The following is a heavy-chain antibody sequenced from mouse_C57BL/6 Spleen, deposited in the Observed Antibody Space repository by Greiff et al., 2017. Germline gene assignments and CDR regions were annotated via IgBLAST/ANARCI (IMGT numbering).Heavy chain of an antibody. CDR2: IDPENGDT. CDR1: GFNIKDDY. D-gene: IGHD1-1*01. CDR3: TTGGITTVEGYFDY. V-gene: IGHV14-4*01. Sequence: EVHLVESGAELVRPGASVKLSCTASGFNIKDDYMHWVKQRPEQGLEWIGWIDPENGDTEYASKFQGKATITADTSSNTAYLQLSSLTSEDTAVYYCTTGGITTVEGYFDYWGQGTTLTVSS. J-gene: IGHJ2*01.